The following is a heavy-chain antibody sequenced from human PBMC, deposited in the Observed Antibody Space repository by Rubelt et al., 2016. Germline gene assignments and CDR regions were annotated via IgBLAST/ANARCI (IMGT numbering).Heavy chain of an antibody. J-gene: IGHJ4*02. CDR1: GFTFSSYA. CDR2: ISYDGSNK. V-gene: IGHV3-30*04. D-gene: IGHD2-2*01. Sequence: GGGVVQPGRSLRLSCAASGFTFSSYAMHWVRQAPGKGLEWVAVISYDGSNKYYADSVKGRFTISRDNSKNTLYLQMNSLRAEDTAVYYCAKDQAPFEYCSSTSCYAGRSRDYWGQGTLVTVSS. CDR3: AKDQAPFEYCSSTSCYAGRSRDY.